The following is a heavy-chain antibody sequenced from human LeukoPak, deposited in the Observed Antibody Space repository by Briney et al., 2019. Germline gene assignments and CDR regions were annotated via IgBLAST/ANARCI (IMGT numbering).Heavy chain of an antibody. D-gene: IGHD2-21*01. CDR3: AKQPYNYYYLDV. CDR2: IVGDSSKT. CDR1: GLTFHDYA. J-gene: IGHJ6*03. Sequence: GGSLRLSCAISGLTFHDYAMTWVRQAPGKGLEWVSTIVGDSSKTYYADPVKGRFTISRDNSNYMLFLHMNSLRAEDTAIYYCAKQPYNYYYLDVWGKGTTVTVSS. V-gene: IGHV3-23*01.